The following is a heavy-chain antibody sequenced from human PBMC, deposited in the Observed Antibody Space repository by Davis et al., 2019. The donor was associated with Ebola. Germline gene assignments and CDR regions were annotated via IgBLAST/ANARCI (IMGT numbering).Heavy chain of an antibody. J-gene: IGHJ2*01. CDR3: AKAYCGGDCHSFDWYFDL. D-gene: IGHD2-21*02. CDR2: ISSSSSYI. V-gene: IGHV3-21*01. Sequence: PGGPLRLSCAASGFTFSTYGMSWVRQVPGKGLEWVSSISSSSSYIYYADSVKGRFTISRDNAKNSLYLQMDSLRAEDTGVYYCAKAYCGGDCHSFDWYFDLWGRGTQVTVS. CDR1: GFTFSTYG.